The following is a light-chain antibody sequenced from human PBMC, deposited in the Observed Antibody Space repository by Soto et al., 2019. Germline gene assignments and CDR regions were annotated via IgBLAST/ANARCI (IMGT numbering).Light chain of an antibody. CDR1: QSVSSNY. CDR3: QQYGTSAPIT. J-gene: IGKJ5*01. Sequence: EIVLTQSPGTLSLSPGDRATLSCRASQSVSSNYLAWYQQKPGQAPRLIIYGASSRATGIPDRFSGSGSGTDFTLTISRLEPEDFAMYYCQQYGTSAPITFGQGTRLEIE. V-gene: IGKV3-20*01. CDR2: GAS.